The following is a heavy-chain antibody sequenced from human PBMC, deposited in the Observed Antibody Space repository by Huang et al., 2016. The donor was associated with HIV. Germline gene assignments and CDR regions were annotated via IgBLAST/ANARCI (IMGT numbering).Heavy chain of an antibody. CDR1: GFSLNSKGVG. D-gene: IGHD1-26*01. Sequence: QITLKESGPTLVKPTETLTLTCSFSGFSLNSKGVGVGWIRQPPGKDLEWLALIYWDDDKRYMPSVRNKINISRDSTKKQVVLTLTNVDRLDTGTYYCAHIGRLGDYYMDVWGNGTTVTVSS. V-gene: IGHV2-5*02. J-gene: IGHJ6*03. CDR3: AHIGRLGDYYMDV. CDR2: IYWDDDK.